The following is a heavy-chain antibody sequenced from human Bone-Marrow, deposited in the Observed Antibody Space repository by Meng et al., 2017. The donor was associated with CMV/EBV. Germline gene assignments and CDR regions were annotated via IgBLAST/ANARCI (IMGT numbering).Heavy chain of an antibody. CDR2: IYYSGST. V-gene: IGHV4-39*07. CDR1: GGSISSSSYY. D-gene: IGHD3-16*01. CDR3: ARYTFGGVRVYYYGMDV. J-gene: IGHJ6*02. Sequence: SETLSLTCTVSGGSISSSSYYWGWIRQPPGKGLEWIGSIYYSGSTYYNPSLKSRVTISVDTSKNQFSLKPSSVTAADTAVYYCARYTFGGVRVYYYGMDVWGQGTTVTVS.